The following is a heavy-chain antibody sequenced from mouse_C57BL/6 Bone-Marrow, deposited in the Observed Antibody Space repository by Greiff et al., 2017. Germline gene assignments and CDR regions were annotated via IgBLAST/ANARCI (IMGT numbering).Heavy chain of an antibody. CDR2: IYPGSGST. Sequence: QVQPQQPGAELVKPGASVKMSCKASGYTFTSYWITWVKQRPGQGLEWIGDIYPGSGSTNYNEKFKSKATLTVDTSSSTAYMQLSSLTSEDSAVYYCAIPYYSNSWYFDVWGTGTTVTVSS. V-gene: IGHV1-55*01. D-gene: IGHD2-5*01. J-gene: IGHJ1*03. CDR3: AIPYYSNSWYFDV. CDR1: GYTFTSYW.